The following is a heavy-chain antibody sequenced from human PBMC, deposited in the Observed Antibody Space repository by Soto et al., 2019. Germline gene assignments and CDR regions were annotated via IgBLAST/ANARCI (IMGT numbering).Heavy chain of an antibody. CDR1: GFTFSSYG. V-gene: IGHV3-33*01. J-gene: IGHJ4*02. CDR2: IWYDGSNK. D-gene: IGHD3-16*02. CDR3: ARVGVEGELSLYPVDY. Sequence: GGSLRLSCAASGFTFSSYGMHWVRQAPGKGLEWVAVIWYDGSNKYYAYSVKGRFTISRDNSKNTLYLQMNSLRAEDTAVYYCARVGVEGELSLYPVDYWGQGTLVTVSS.